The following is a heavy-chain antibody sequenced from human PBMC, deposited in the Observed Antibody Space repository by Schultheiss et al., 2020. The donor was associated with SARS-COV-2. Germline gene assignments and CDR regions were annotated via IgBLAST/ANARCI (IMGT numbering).Heavy chain of an antibody. J-gene: IGHJ6*02. CDR2: ISSSSSYI. CDR3: ARGKYSSGWDYYYGMDV. D-gene: IGHD6-19*01. CDR1: GFTFSSYS. Sequence: GGSLRLSCAASGFTFSSYSMNWVRQAPGKGLEWVSSISSSSSYIYYADSVKGRFTISRDNAKNSLYLQMNSLRAEDTAVYYCARGKYSSGWDYYYGMDVWGQGTTVTVSS. V-gene: IGHV3-21*01.